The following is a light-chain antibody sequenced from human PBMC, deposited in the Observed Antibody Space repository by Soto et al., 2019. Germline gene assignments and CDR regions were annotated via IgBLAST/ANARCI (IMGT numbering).Light chain of an antibody. Sequence: EIVLTQSPATLSLSPGGRATLSCRASQSVSSYLAGYQQKPGQAPRLLIYDASNRATGIPARFSGSGSGTDFTLTISSLEPEDFAVYYCQQRSNWPRTFGPGTKVDIK. V-gene: IGKV3-11*01. CDR3: QQRSNWPRT. J-gene: IGKJ3*01. CDR1: QSVSSY. CDR2: DAS.